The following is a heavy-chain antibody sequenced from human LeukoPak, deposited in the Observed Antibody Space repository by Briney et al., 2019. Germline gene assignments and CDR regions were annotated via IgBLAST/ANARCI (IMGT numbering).Heavy chain of an antibody. Sequence: SVKVSCKASGGTFSSYAISWVRQAPGQGLEWMGGIIPIFGTANYAQKFQGRVTITADESTSTAYMELSSLRSEDTAVYYCARDGSYCSSTSCKGALGDYWGQGTLVTVSS. J-gene: IGHJ4*02. D-gene: IGHD2-2*01. CDR2: IIPIFGTA. CDR1: GGTFSSYA. CDR3: ARDGSYCSSTSCKGALGDY. V-gene: IGHV1-69*13.